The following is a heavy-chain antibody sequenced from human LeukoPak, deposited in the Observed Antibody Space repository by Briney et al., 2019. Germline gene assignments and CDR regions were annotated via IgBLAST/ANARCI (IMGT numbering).Heavy chain of an antibody. CDR1: GGSISSYY. J-gene: IGHJ4*02. V-gene: IGHV4-59*01. Sequence: SETLSLTCTVSGGSISSYYWSWIRQPPGKGLEWIGYIYYSGSTNYNPSLKSRVTIPVDTSKNQFSLKLSSVTAADTAVYYCARVRAYDSSGYYLSYFDYWGQGTLVTVSS. D-gene: IGHD3-22*01. CDR2: IYYSGST. CDR3: ARVRAYDSSGYYLSYFDY.